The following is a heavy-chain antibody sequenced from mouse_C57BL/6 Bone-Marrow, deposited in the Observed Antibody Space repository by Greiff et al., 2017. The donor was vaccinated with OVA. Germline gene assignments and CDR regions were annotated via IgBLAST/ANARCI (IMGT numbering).Heavy chain of an antibody. CDR3: VYYDYERGAMDY. CDR2: IYPSDSET. D-gene: IGHD2-4*01. V-gene: IGHV1-61*01. J-gene: IGHJ4*01. CDR1: GYTFTSYW. Sequence: QVQLQQPGAELVRPGSSVKLSCKASGYTFTSYWMDWVKQRPGQGLEWIGNIYPSDSETHYNQKFKDKATLTVDKSSSTAYRQLSSLTSEDSAVYYCVYYDYERGAMDYWGQGTSVTVSS.